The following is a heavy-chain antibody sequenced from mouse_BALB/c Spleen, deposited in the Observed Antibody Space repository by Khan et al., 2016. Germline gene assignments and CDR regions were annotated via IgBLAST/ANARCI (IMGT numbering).Heavy chain of an antibody. J-gene: IGHJ2*01. CDR1: AYTFRNYG. CDR2: INTNTEES. D-gene: IGHD1-1*01. CDR3: AIYGSSDSCDS. V-gene: IGHV9-3*02. Sequence: QIQLVQSGPELRKPGETVKISCKASAYTFRNYGINWVTQAPGKGLKWMGWINTNTEESTLAEEFKGRFAFSLETSASTAYLQINNLKNEDTATXVCAIYGSSDSCDSWGRGTTLTVSS.